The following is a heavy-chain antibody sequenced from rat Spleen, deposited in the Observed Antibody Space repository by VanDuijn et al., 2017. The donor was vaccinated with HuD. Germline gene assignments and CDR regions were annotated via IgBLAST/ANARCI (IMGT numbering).Heavy chain of an antibody. J-gene: IGHJ2*01. CDR3: TRGYYFDY. Sequence: EVQVVESGGGIVQPGRSMKLSCAASGFTFSNYDMVWVRQAPTKGLKWVASISYDGSTPYYRDSVKGRFTISRDNAKSTLYLQMDSLRSEDTATYYYTRGYYFDYWGQGVMVTVSS. V-gene: IGHV5-7*01. CDR2: ISYDGSTP. CDR1: GFTFSNYD.